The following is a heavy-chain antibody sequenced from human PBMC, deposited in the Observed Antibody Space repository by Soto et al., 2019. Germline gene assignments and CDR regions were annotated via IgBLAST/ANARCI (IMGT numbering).Heavy chain of an antibody. CDR1: GFTFSSYA. CDR2: ISCSGGST. D-gene: IGHD6-19*01. CDR3: ARDTDSSGWYGVNWFDP. Sequence: GGSLRLSCAAPGFTFSSYAMSWVRQAPGKGLEWVSAISCSGGSTYYADSVKDRFTISRDNSKNTLYLQLNSLKADDTAVYYCARDTDSSGWYGVNWFDPWGQGTLVTVSS. J-gene: IGHJ5*02. V-gene: IGHV3-23*01.